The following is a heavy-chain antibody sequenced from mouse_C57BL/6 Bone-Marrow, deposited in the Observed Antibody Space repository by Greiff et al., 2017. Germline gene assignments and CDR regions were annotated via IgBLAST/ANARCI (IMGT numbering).Heavy chain of an antibody. V-gene: IGHV14-3*01. J-gene: IGHJ2*01. Sequence: EVKLMESVAELVRPGASVKLSCTASGFNIKNTYMPWVKQRPEQGLEWIGRIDPANGNTKYAPKFQGKATITADTSSNTAYLPLSSLASDDAAIYYCARDTYYSFDYWGQGTTLTVSS. CDR3: ARDTYYSFDY. CDR2: IDPANGNT. CDR1: GFNIKNTY. D-gene: IGHD2-12*01.